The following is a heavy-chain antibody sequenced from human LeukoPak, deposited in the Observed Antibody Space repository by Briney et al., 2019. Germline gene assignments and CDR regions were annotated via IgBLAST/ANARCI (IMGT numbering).Heavy chain of an antibody. CDR3: ARVSSDSSGYYLPQDYYYYGMDV. J-gene: IGHJ6*02. CDR2: INSDGSIT. D-gene: IGHD3-22*01. CDR1: GFTFTTYW. Sequence: GGSLRLSCAASGFTFTTYWMHWVRQAPGKGLVWVSHINSDGSITSYADSVKGRFTISRDNAKNTLYLQMNSLRAEDTAVYYCARVSSDSSGYYLPQDYYYYGMDVWGQGTTVTVSS. V-gene: IGHV3-74*01.